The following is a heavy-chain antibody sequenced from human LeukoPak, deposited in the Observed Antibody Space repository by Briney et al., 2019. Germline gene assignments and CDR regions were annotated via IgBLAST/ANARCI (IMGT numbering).Heavy chain of an antibody. J-gene: IGHJ4*02. D-gene: IGHD3-10*01. CDR3: AKDPYYYGSGSYYNTDLNYFDY. CDR2: ISGSGGST. V-gene: IGHV3-23*01. Sequence: PGGSLRLXCAASGFTFSSYAMSWVRPAPGKGLESVSAISGSGGSTYYADSVKGRFTISRDNSKNTLYLQMNSLRAEDTAVYYCAKDPYYYGSGSYYNTDLNYFDYWGQGTLVTVSS. CDR1: GFTFSSYA.